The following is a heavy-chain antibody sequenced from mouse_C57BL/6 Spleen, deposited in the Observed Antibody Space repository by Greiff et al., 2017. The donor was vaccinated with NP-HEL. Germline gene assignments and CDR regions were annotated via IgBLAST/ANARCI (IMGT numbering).Heavy chain of an antibody. CDR3: AKNGYNYHYAMDY. CDR2: IWRGGST. J-gene: IGHJ4*01. CDR1: GFSLTSYG. V-gene: IGHV2-5*01. D-gene: IGHD1-3*01. Sequence: QVQLQQSGPGLVQPSQSLSITCTVSGFSLTSYGVHWVRQSPGKGLEWLGVIWRGGSTDYNAAFMSRLSITKDNSKSQVFFKMNSLQADDTAIYYGAKNGYNYHYAMDYWGQGTSVTVSS.